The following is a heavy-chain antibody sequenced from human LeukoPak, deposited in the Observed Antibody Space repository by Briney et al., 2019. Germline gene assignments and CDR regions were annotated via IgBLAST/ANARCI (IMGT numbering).Heavy chain of an antibody. J-gene: IGHJ4*02. CDR1: GFTFSSSA. Sequence: GGSLRLSCGASGFTFSSSAMHWLRQGPGKGLEWVAYIAHHGNNKYYADSVKGRFTISRDNSKGSLYLQMNSPRADDTAVYYCAKDGSWSCTDWGQGTLVRVSS. CDR2: IAHHGNNK. D-gene: IGHD2-8*02. V-gene: IGHV3-30*02. CDR3: AKDGSWSCTD.